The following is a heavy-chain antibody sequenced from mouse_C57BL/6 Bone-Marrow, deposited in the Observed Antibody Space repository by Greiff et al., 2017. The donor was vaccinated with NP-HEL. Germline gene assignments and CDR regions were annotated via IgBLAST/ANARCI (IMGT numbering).Heavy chain of an antibody. V-gene: IGHV6-6*01. D-gene: IGHD1-1*01. CDR3: TYYYGSSGAY. CDR2: IRNKANNHAT. CDR1: GFTFSDAW. Sequence: EVKLLESGGGLVQPGGSMKLSCAASGFTFSDAWMDWVRQSPEKGLEWVAEIRNKANNHATYYAESVKGRFTISRDDSKSSVYLQMNSLRAEDTGIYYCTYYYGSSGAYWGQGTLVTVSA. J-gene: IGHJ3*01.